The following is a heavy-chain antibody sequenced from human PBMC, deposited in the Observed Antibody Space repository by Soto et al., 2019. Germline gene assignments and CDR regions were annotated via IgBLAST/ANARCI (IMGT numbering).Heavy chain of an antibody. Sequence: SETLSLTCCVSGASVAGGSYYWSWVRQPPGKGLEWIGYIPSRGRPFYNPSLTSRGTISADTSKNQLSLQLTSVTAADTAVYYCARDTYSGYDFGLWGQGTLVTVPQ. D-gene: IGHD5-12*01. V-gene: IGHV4-30-4*01. J-gene: IGHJ5*02. CDR1: GASVAGGSYY. CDR2: IPSRGRP. CDR3: ARDTYSGYDFGL.